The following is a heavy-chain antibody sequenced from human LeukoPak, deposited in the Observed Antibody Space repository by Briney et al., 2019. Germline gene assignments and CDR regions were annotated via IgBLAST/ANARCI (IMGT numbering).Heavy chain of an antibody. D-gene: IGHD6-13*01. CDR2: LYYSGST. J-gene: IGHJ4*02. Sequence: SETLSLTCTVSGGSITNNNYYWDWIRQPPGKGLEWIGDLYYSGSTHYNPSLKSRVTISVDTSKNQFSLKLNSVTAADTAVYYCARAASSWSFDYWGQGTLVTVSS. V-gene: IGHV4-39*07. CDR3: ARAASSWSFDY. CDR1: GGSITNNNYY.